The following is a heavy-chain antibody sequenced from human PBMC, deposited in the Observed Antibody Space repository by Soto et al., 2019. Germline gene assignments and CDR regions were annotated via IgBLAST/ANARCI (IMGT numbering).Heavy chain of an antibody. CDR2: IFYSGST. D-gene: IGHD3-10*02. CDR1: GGSISSYH. J-gene: IGHJ5*01. CDR3: ASMIGDPVLSFDS. Sequence: QVQLQESGPGLVKPSETLSLTCTVSGGSISSYHWSWIRQPPGKGLEWIGFIFYSGSTSYNPSLKSHVTISIDTSEYQFSLKLNSVTAADTAVYYCASMIGDPVLSFDSWGQGTLVAVSS. V-gene: IGHV4-59*01.